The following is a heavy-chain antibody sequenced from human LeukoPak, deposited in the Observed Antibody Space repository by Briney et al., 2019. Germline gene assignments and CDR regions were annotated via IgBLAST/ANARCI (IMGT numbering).Heavy chain of an antibody. CDR3: ARSSLIAVAGTVYMDV. CDR1: GGSISSGSYY. D-gene: IGHD6-19*01. Sequence: SQTLSLTCTVYGGSISSGSYYWNWIQQPAGKGLEWIGRIYTSGSTNYNPSLKSRVTISVDTSKNQFSLKLSSVTAADTAVYYCARSSLIAVAGTVYMDVWGKGTTVTVSS. V-gene: IGHV4-61*02. J-gene: IGHJ6*03. CDR2: IYTSGST.